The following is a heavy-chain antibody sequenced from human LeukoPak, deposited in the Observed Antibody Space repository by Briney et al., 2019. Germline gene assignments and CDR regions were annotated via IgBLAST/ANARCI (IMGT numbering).Heavy chain of an antibody. V-gene: IGHV4-59*08. D-gene: IGHD4-11*01. CDR1: GGSISSYY. CDR3: ARLRDDYFDP. J-gene: IGHJ5*02. Sequence: PSETLSLTCSVSGGSISSYYWSWIRQPPGKGLEWIGYIYYSGSTNYNPSLKSRVTISVDTSKNQFSLKLSSVTAADTAVYYCARLRDDYFDPWGQGTLVTVSS. CDR2: IYYSGST.